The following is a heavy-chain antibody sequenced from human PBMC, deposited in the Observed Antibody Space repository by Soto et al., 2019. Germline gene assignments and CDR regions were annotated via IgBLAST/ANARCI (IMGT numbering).Heavy chain of an antibody. V-gene: IGHV3-9*01. CDR1: GFTFNDYA. D-gene: IGHD6-19*01. Sequence: GGSLRLSCAASGFTFNDYAMHWVRQAPGKGLEWVSGISWNSGSIGYADSVKGRFTISRDNAKNSLYLQMNSLRAEDTALYYCAKDRDSSGWSDFQHWGQGTLVTVSS. J-gene: IGHJ1*01. CDR2: ISWNSGSI. CDR3: AKDRDSSGWSDFQH.